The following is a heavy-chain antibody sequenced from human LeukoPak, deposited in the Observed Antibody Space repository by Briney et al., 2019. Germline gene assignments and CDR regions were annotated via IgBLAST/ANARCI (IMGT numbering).Heavy chain of an antibody. Sequence: GGSLRLSCAVSGFTFSGFWMSWSRQAPGKGLEWVASINSDGSEGYYVDVVKGRFTISRDNAKNSLYLQINSLRAEDTAVYYCARSSYSSSSSVWGQGTMVTVSS. D-gene: IGHD6-6*01. CDR1: GFTFSGFW. V-gene: IGHV3-7*03. CDR3: ARSSYSSSSSV. J-gene: IGHJ3*01. CDR2: INSDGSEG.